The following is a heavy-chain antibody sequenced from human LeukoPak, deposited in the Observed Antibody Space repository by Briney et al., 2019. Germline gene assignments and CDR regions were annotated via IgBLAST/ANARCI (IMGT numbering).Heavy chain of an antibody. V-gene: IGHV3-11*01. CDR2: VSQSGTTI. Sequence: GGSPRLSCTSSGFTFSDYYMSWIRQAPWKGLEWISYVSQSGTTIYYADSMKGRFTISRDNGKNSLYLQMNSLRAGATGMYYCAREGHTYGSDYWGQGTLVTVSS. CDR3: AREGHTYGSDY. D-gene: IGHD3-10*01. J-gene: IGHJ4*02. CDR1: GFTFSDYY.